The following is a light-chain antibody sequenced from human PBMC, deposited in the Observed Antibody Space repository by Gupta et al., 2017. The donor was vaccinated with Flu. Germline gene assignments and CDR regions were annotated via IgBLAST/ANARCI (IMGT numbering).Light chain of an antibody. Sequence: QSVLTQPPSASVTPGQRVSISCSGTNSNIGSHFVFWYQQFPGTSPKLLVYRNNQRPSGGPDRFTGSKSGTSASLAINGLRSEDEADYYCAAWDDSLRGVVFGGGTTLTVL. CDR1: NSNIGSHF. V-gene: IGLV1-47*01. J-gene: IGLJ3*02. CDR2: RNN. CDR3: AAWDDSLRGVV.